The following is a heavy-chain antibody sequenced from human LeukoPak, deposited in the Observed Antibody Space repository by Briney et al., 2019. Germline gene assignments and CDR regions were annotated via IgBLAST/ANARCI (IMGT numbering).Heavy chain of an antibody. CDR2: FDPEDGET. D-gene: IGHD6-19*01. V-gene: IGHV1-24*01. CDR3: ATGTVAGSSFDY. J-gene: IGHJ4*02. Sequence: ASVKVSCKVSGYTLTELAMHWVRQAPGKGLEWMGGFDPEDGETIYAQKSQGRVTMTEDTSTDTAYMELSSLRSEDTAVYYCATGTVAGSSFDYWGQGTLVTVSS. CDR1: GYTLTELA.